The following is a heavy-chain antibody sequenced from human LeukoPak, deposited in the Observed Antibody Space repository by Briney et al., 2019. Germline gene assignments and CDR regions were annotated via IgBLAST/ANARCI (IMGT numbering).Heavy chain of an antibody. Sequence: SETLSLTCTVSGGSINSYYWSWIRQPPGKGLEWIGYIYTSGGTNYIPSLKGRVTISIDTSKNQFSLKLSSVTAANSAVYYCARLTRLSTSPDRYYLDYWGQGTLVTVSS. D-gene: IGHD6-6*01. J-gene: IGHJ4*02. CDR2: IYTSGGT. CDR1: GGSINSYY. V-gene: IGHV4-4*09. CDR3: ARLTRLSTSPDRYYLDY.